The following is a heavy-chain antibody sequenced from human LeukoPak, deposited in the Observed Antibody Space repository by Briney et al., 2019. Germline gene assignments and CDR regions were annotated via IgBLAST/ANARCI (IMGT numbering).Heavy chain of an antibody. Sequence: GGSLRLSCAASGFTFSNAWMYWVRQAPGKGLEWVGRIKSKTDGGTSDYAAPVTGRFTISRDDSKSTLYLEMNSLKTEDTGVYYCSTLWYGAWGQGTLVTVSS. CDR2: IKSKTDGGTS. D-gene: IGHD3-10*01. CDR1: GFTFSNAW. CDR3: STLWYGA. V-gene: IGHV3-15*01. J-gene: IGHJ5*02.